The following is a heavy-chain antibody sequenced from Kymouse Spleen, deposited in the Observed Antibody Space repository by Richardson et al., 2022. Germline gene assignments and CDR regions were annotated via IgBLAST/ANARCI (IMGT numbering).Heavy chain of an antibody. D-gene: IGHD6-6*01. CDR1: GGSFSGYY. Sequence: QVQLQQWGAGLLKPSETLSLTCAVYGGSFSGYYWSWIRQPPGKGLEWIGEINHSGSTNYNPSLKSRVTISVDTSKNQFSLKLSSVTAADTAVYYCARYSSSSNYFDYWGQGTLVTVSS. V-gene: IGHV4-34*01. CDR2: INHSGST. CDR3: ARYSSSSNYFDY. J-gene: IGHJ4*02.